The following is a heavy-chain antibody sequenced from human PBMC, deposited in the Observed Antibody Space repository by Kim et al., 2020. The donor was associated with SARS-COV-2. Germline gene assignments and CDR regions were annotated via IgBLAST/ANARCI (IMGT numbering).Heavy chain of an antibody. CDR1: GYTLTELS. Sequence: ASVKVSCKVSGYTLTELSMHWVRQAPGKGLEWMGGFDPEDGETIYAQKFQGRVTMTEDTSTDTAYMELSSLRSEDTAMYYCATGGGYLSPFDPWGQGTLVTVSS. J-gene: IGHJ5*02. CDR2: FDPEDGET. CDR3: ATGGGYLSPFDP. V-gene: IGHV1-24*01. D-gene: IGHD3-10*01.